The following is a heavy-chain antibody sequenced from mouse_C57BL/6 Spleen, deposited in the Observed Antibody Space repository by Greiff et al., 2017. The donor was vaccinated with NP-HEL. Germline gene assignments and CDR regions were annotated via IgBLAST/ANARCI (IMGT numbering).Heavy chain of an antibody. CDR3: ARVYYGSSYGFAY. D-gene: IGHD1-1*01. V-gene: IGHV5-17*01. CDR1: GFTFSDYG. CDR2: ISSGSSTI. J-gene: IGHJ3*01. Sequence: EVHLVESGGGLVKPGGSLKLSCAASGFTFSDYGMHWVRQAPEKGLEWVAYISSGSSTIYYADTVKGRFTISRDNAKNTLFLQMTSLRSEDTAMYYCARVYYGSSYGFAYWGQGTLVTVSA.